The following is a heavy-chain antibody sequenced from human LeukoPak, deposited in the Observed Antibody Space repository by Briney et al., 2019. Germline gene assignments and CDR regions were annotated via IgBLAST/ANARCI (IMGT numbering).Heavy chain of an antibody. J-gene: IGHJ5*02. D-gene: IGHD3-16*01. Sequence: ASVKVSCKASGYSFTSYAMHWVRQAPGQRLEWMGWINAGNGNTKCSQKFQGRVTIIRDTSASTAYMELSSLRSEDTAVYYCATRGFRLRFGESPPFDPWGQGTLVTVSS. V-gene: IGHV1-3*01. CDR1: GYSFTSYA. CDR2: INAGNGNT. CDR3: ATRGFRLRFGESPPFDP.